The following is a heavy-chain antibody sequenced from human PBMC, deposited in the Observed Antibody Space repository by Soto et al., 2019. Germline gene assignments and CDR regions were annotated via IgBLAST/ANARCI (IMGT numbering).Heavy chain of an antibody. Sequence: PGGSLRLSCTASGFTFGDYAMSWFRQAPGKGLEWVGFIRSKAYGGTTEYAASVKGRFTISRDDSRSIAYLQMSSLTTEDTAVYYCTRDVGPTTVTTLRYYFDFWGQGTPVTVSS. CDR1: GFTFGDYA. V-gene: IGHV3-49*03. J-gene: IGHJ4*02. CDR3: TRDVGPTTVTTLRYYFDF. CDR2: IRSKAYGGTT. D-gene: IGHD4-17*01.